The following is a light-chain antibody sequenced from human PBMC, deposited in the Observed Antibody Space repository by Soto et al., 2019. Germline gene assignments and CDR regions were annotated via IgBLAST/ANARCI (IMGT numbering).Light chain of an antibody. CDR3: HNYYSSPSWT. Sequence: DIQMTQSPSSLSASVGDRVTITCRASQGISDYLAWYQQKPGEVPKLLIFAASALQSGVPSRFSGGGYGTDFTLTITNLQPEDVATYYCHNYYSSPSWTFGQGTRVEIK. CDR2: AAS. V-gene: IGKV1-27*01. CDR1: QGISDY. J-gene: IGKJ1*01.